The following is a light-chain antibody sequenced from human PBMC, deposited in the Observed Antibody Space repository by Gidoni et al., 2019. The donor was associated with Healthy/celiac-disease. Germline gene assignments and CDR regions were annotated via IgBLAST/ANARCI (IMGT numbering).Light chain of an antibody. CDR3: QQYGSSQWT. V-gene: IGKV3-20*01. CDR1: QSVSSSY. J-gene: IGKJ1*01. CDR2: GAS. Sequence: ELVLTQSPGTLSLSPGERATLPCRASQSVSSSYLAWYQQKPGQAPRRLIYGASSRATGIPDRFSGSGSGTDFTLTISRLEPEDFAVYYCQQYGSSQWTFXXXTKVEIK.